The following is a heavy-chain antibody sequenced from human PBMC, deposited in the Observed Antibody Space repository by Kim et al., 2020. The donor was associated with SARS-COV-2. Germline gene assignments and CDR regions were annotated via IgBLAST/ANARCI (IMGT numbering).Heavy chain of an antibody. J-gene: IGHJ4*02. CDR2: IYYSGST. CDR1: GGSVSSGSYY. D-gene: IGHD3-22*01. Sequence: SETLSLTCTVSGGSVSSGSYYWSWIRQPPGKGLEWIGYIYYSGSTNYNPSLKSRVTISVDTSKNQFSLKLSSVTAADTAVYYCARSYYDSSGWGADYWGQGTLVTVSS. CDR3: ARSYYDSSGWGADY. V-gene: IGHV4-61*01.